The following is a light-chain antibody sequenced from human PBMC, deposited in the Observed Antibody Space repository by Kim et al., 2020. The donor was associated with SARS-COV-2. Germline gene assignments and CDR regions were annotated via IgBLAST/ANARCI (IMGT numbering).Light chain of an antibody. CDR1: NIGSKS. V-gene: IGLV3-21*04. Sequence: PGKTARITCGGNNIGSKSVHWYQQRPGQAPVLVIYYDSDRPSGIPERFSGSNSGNTATLTISRVEAGDEADYYCQVWDSSSDHWVFGGGTQLTVL. CDR2: YDS. J-gene: IGLJ3*02. CDR3: QVWDSSSDHWV.